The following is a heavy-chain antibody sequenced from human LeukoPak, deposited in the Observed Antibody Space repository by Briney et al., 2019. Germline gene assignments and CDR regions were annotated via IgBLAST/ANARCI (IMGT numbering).Heavy chain of an antibody. J-gene: IGHJ3*02. CDR1: GFTFSSYA. D-gene: IGHD6-13*01. CDR2: ISGSGGST. CDR3: ARDMSSSPRVDAFDI. V-gene: IGHV3-23*01. Sequence: GGSLRLSCAASGFTFSSYAMSWVRQAPGKGLEWVSAISGSGGSTYYADSVKGRFTISRDNSKNTLYLQMNSLRAEDTAVYYCARDMSSSPRVDAFDIWGQGTMVTVSS.